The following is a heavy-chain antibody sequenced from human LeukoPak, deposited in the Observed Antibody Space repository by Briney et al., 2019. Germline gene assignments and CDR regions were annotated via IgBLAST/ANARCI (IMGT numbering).Heavy chain of an antibody. CDR2: INPSGGST. V-gene: IGHV1-46*01. CDR3: ARDGGVVGATGAFDI. CDR1: GYTFTSYH. D-gene: IGHD1-26*01. Sequence: ASVKVSCKASGYTFTSYHMHWVRQAPGQGLEWMGIINPSGGSTSYAQRFQGRVTMTRDMSTSTVYMELSSLRSEDTAVYYCARDGGVVGATGAFDIWGQGTMVTVSS. J-gene: IGHJ3*02.